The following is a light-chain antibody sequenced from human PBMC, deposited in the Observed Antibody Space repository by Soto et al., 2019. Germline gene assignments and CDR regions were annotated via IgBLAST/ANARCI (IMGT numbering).Light chain of an antibody. CDR1: SSNIGSNT. Sequence: QSVLTQPPSASGTPGQRVTISCSGSSSNIGSNTVNWYQQLPGTAPKLLIYSNNQRPSGVPDRFSGSKSGTSASLAISGLQSEDEADYYCAAWDDSLTALYVFASAPNVTV. CDR2: SNN. J-gene: IGLJ1*01. CDR3: AAWDDSLTALYV. V-gene: IGLV1-44*01.